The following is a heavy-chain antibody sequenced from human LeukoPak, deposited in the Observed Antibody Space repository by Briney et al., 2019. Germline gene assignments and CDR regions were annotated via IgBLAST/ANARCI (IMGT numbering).Heavy chain of an antibody. CDR3: TRVRLATHDY. J-gene: IGHJ4*02. Sequence: GGSLRLSCAXSGFTFSTYWMSWVRQAPGKGLEWVANISQDGSDKYYVDSVKGRFTISRDNARNSLYLQMNSLRAEDTAVYYCTRVRLATHDYWGQGTLVTVSS. CDR2: ISQDGSDK. V-gene: IGHV3-7*01. CDR1: GFTFSTYW. D-gene: IGHD4-23*01.